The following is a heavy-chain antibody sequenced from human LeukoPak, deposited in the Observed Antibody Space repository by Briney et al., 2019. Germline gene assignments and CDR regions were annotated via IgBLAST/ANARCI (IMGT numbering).Heavy chain of an antibody. CDR1: GGSISSYY. Sequence: SETLSLTCTVSGGSISSYYWSWIRQPPGKGLEWIGYIYYSGSTNYNPSLKSRVTISVDTSKNQFSLKLSSVTAADTAVYYCARGPVLYYFDYWGQGTLVTVSS. J-gene: IGHJ4*02. V-gene: IGHV4-59*01. CDR2: IYYSGST. D-gene: IGHD3-16*01. CDR3: ARGPVLYYFDY.